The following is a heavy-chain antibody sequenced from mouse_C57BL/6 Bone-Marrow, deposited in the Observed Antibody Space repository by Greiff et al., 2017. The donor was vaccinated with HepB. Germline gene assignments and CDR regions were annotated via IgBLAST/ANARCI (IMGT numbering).Heavy chain of an antibody. D-gene: IGHD1-1*01. CDR2: ISDGGSYT. Sequence: EVKLQESGGGLVKPGGSLKLSCAASGFTFSSYAMSWVRQTPEKRLEWVATISDGGSYTYYPDNVKGRFTISRDNAKNNLYLQMSHLKSEDTAMYYCARIGKRDAMDYWGQGTSVTVSS. V-gene: IGHV5-4*03. J-gene: IGHJ4*01. CDR1: GFTFSSYA. CDR3: ARIGKRDAMDY.